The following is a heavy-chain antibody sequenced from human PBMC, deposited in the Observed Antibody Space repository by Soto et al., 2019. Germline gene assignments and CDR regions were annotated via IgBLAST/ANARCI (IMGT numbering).Heavy chain of an antibody. CDR3: AKATATGGGTFDI. V-gene: IGHV3-23*01. J-gene: IGHJ3*02. CDR2: ILVDGRT. D-gene: IGHD2-8*02. CDR1: GFTCSSYD. Sequence: GGSLRLSCAASGFTCSSYDISWVRQAPGKGLEWVSTILVDGRTFYVDSVKGRFTISRDNSKNTVYLQMNSLTAGDTALYYCAKATATGGGTFDICGQGTMVTVSS.